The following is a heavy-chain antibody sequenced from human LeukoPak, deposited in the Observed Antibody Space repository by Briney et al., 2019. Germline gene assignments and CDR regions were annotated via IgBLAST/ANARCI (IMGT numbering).Heavy chain of an antibody. CDR1: GFTFSTYG. V-gene: IGHV3-33*01. CDR3: ARDSNSYGSGATIDY. Sequence: GGSLRLSCAASGFTFSTYGMHWVRQAPGKGLEWLTDIWYDGSNKYYTDSVKGRFTISRDNSKNTQYLQMSSLRAEDTAVYYCARDSNSYGSGATIDYWGQGTLVTVSS. CDR2: IWYDGSNK. J-gene: IGHJ4*02. D-gene: IGHD3-10*01.